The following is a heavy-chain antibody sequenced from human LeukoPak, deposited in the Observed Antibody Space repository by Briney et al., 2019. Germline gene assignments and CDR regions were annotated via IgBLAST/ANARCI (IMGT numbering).Heavy chain of an antibody. CDR1: GGTFSRYA. CDR3: ARDKAVVVTSYDAFDI. CDR2: ITPIFGIP. Sequence: SVKVSCKASGGTFSRYAISWVRQAPGQGLEWMGGITPIFGIPNYAQKFQGRVTITADESTSTAYMELSSLRSEDTAVYYCARDKAVVVTSYDAFDIWGQGTMVTVSS. J-gene: IGHJ3*02. V-gene: IGHV1-69*13. D-gene: IGHD2-15*01.